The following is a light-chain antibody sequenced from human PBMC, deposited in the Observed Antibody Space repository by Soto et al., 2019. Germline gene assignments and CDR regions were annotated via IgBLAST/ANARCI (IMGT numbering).Light chain of an antibody. J-gene: IGLJ1*01. CDR3: SSYAGSNNFV. V-gene: IGLV2-8*01. CDR1: SSDVGGYNY. CDR2: EVS. Sequence: QSALTQPPSASGSPGQSVTISCTGTSSDVGGYNYVSWYQQHPGKAPKLMIYEVSERPSGVPDRFSGSKSSNTASLTVSGLQAKDEADYYCSSYAGSNNFVFGTGTKVTVL.